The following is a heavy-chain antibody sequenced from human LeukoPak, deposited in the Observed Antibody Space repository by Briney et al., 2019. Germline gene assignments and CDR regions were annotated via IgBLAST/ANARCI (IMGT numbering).Heavy chain of an antibody. V-gene: IGHV4-59*08. CDR3: ARLSSGYTYGHGDY. Sequence: SETLSLTCTVSGGSINTYYWSWIRQPPGKGPEWIGNIFYSGSTTYNPSLKSRVTISVDTSKNQFSLKLTSVTAADTAVYYCARLSSGYTYGHGDYWGQGTLVTVSS. CDR2: IFYSGST. D-gene: IGHD5-18*01. CDR1: GGSINTYY. J-gene: IGHJ4*02.